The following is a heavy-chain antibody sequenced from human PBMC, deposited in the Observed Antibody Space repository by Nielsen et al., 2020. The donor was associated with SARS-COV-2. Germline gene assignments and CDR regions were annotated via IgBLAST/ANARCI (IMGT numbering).Heavy chain of an antibody. CDR2: ISAYNGNT. Sequence: ASVKVSCKASGYTFTSYGISWVRQAPGQGLEWMGWISAYNGNTNYAQKLQGRVTLTTDTSSSTAYMEVRGLRSDDTAVYYCTRSGSHSDFDYWGQGTLVTVSS. CDR3: TRSGSHSDFDY. D-gene: IGHD3-10*01. J-gene: IGHJ4*02. CDR1: GYTFTSYG. V-gene: IGHV1-18*01.